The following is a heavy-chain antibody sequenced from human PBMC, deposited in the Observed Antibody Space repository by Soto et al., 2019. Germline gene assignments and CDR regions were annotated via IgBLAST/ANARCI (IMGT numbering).Heavy chain of an antibody. D-gene: IGHD6-19*01. CDR3: ARAPLSRSGWFDGFDI. Sequence: PSETLSLTCAFSGYSFISDYYGGWIRQPPGKGLEWIGSIYRSGSTYYKPSLKGRVTISLDTSKNQFSLKLSSVTAADTAVYYCARAPLSRSGWFDGFDIWGQGTMVTVSS. CDR1: GYSFISDYY. CDR2: IYRSGST. J-gene: IGHJ3*02. V-gene: IGHV4-38-2*01.